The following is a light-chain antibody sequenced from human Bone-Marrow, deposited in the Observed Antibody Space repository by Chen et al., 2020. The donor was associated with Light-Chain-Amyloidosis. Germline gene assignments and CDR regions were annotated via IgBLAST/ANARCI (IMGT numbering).Light chain of an antibody. CDR3: QQRSNWPRT. V-gene: IGKV3-11*01. CDR2: DAS. CDR1: QSVRFS. Sequence: EIVLTQSPATLSLSPGDRVTLSCRASQSVRFSLAWYQQKPGQAPRLLIYDASKRATGIPARFSGSGSMTDFTLTISSLEPEDFAVYYCQQRSNWPRTFGQGTKVDIK. J-gene: IGKJ1*01.